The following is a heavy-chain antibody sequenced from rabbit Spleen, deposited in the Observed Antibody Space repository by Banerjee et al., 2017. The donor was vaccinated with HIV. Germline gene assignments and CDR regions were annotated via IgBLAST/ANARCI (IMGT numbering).Heavy chain of an antibody. CDR2: IEPIFGNT. CDR1: GFDFSSYYM. D-gene: IGHD4-1*01. CDR3: ARDLTGVIGWNFGW. V-gene: IGHV1S45*01. J-gene: IGHJ3*01. Sequence: EQLKESGGGLVQPGGSLKLSCKGSGFDFSSYYMSWVRQAPGKGLEWIGYIEPIFGNTYYATWAKGRFTISRTSSTTVTLQMTSLTAADTATYFCARDLTGVIGWNFGWWGQGTLVTVS.